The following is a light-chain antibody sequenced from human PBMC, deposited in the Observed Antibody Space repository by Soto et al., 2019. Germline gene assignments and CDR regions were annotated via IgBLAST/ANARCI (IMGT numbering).Light chain of an antibody. V-gene: IGKV1-12*01. CDR1: QGFSSW. CDR3: QPANSFPLT. CDR2: AAS. J-gene: IGKJ4*01. Sequence: ITMPQSPSSVSSFVGERVTIIFGAGQGFSSWLAWYQRKQGKAPKLLIYAASSLQSGVPARFSGSGSGTDFTLTISSLQPEDFATYYCQPANSFPLTFGGGTKVEIK.